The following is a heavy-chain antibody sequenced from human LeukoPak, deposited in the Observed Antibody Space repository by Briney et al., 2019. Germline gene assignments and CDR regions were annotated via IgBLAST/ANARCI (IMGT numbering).Heavy chain of an antibody. CDR3: ARDLRSHGSYENWFDP. Sequence: PSETLSLTCTVSGYSISSGYYWGWIRQPPGKGLEWIGSIYHSGSTYYNPSLKSRVTISVDTSKNQFSLKLSSVTAADTAVYYCARDLRSHGSYENWFDPWGQGTLVTVSS. CDR1: GYSISSGYY. CDR2: IYHSGST. V-gene: IGHV4-38-2*02. J-gene: IGHJ5*02. D-gene: IGHD1-26*01.